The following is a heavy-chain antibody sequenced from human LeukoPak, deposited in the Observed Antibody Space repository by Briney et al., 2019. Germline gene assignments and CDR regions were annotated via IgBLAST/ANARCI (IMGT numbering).Heavy chain of an antibody. CDR3: VRFALSSSLDH. CDR2: INRDSGST. D-gene: IGHD6-13*01. V-gene: IGHV3-23*01. Sequence: GGSLRLSCVVSGFTFSSFGMHWVRQAPGKGLEWVSAINRDSGSTYYADSVRGRFTISRDNSKNTLYLHMSSLRASDTAIYYCVRFALSSSLDHWGQGTLVTVSS. J-gene: IGHJ5*02. CDR1: GFTFSSFG.